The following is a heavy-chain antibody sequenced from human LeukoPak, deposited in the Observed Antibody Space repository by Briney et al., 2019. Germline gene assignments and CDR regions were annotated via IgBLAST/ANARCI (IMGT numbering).Heavy chain of an antibody. D-gene: IGHD6-13*01. V-gene: IGHV3-7*01. CDR3: AKDDNSWSLDY. CDR2: IKQDGSQK. J-gene: IGHJ4*02. CDR1: GFSFSHYW. Sequence: GGSLRLSCAASGFSFSHYWMSWVRQAPGKGLERVASIKQDGSQKYYGDSVKGRFTISRDNAKNSLYLQMNSLRAEDTAFYYCAKDDNSWSLDYWGQGTLVTVSS.